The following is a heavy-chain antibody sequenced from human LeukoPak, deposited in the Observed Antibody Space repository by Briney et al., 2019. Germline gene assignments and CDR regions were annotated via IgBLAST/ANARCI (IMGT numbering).Heavy chain of an antibody. CDR2: IIPIFGTA. CDR3: AREGGTYSSGPGTFDY. V-gene: IGHV1-69*13. Sequence: EASVKVSCKASGYTFASYYMHWVRQAPGQGLEWMGGIIPIFGTANYAQKFQGRVTITADESTSTAYMELSSLRSEDTAVYYCAREGGTYSSGPGTFDYWGQGTLVTVSS. CDR1: GYTFASYY. J-gene: IGHJ4*02. D-gene: IGHD6-19*01.